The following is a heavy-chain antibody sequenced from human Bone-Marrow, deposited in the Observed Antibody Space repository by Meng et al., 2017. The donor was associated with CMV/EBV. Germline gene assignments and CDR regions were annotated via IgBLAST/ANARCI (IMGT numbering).Heavy chain of an antibody. V-gene: IGHV3-23*01. D-gene: IGHD3-3*01. CDR2: ISGSGGST. CDR3: AKDGGPIDY. CDR1: GFTFSSYA. J-gene: IGHJ4*02. Sequence: GESLKISCVASGFTFSSYAMNWVRQAQGKGLEWVSAISGSGGSTYYADSVKGRLTISRDNSKNTLYLQRNSLRAEDTAVYYCAKDGGPIDYWGQGTLVTVSS.